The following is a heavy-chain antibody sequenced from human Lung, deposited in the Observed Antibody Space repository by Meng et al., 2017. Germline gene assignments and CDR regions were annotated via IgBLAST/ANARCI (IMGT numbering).Heavy chain of an antibody. V-gene: IGHV3-30*01. CDR2: MSFDGAQI. CDR3: ARDKPPNDV. Sequence: VELGGAWVQLLGSWCLPFAASGLTFHTYAMLWVRQAPGKGLEWVSLMSFDGAQIYYSDSVRGRFTISRDNSKNTLYLQMNSLRAEDTAVYYCARDKPPNDVWGRGTLVTVSS. J-gene: IGHJ2*01. CDR1: GLTFHTYA.